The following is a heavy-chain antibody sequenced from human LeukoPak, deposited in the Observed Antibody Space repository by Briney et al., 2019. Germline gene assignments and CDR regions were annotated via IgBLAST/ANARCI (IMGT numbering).Heavy chain of an antibody. D-gene: IGHD1-7*01. V-gene: IGHV3-53*01. J-gene: IGHJ4*02. CDR3: VQFELDY. CDR1: GFTVSSNY. Sequence: GGSLRLSCAASGFTVSSNYMSWVRQAPGKGLEWVSVIYSGGSTYYADSVKGRFTISRDNSKNTPYLQMNSLRAEDTAVYYCVQFELDYWGQGTLVTVSS. CDR2: IYSGGST.